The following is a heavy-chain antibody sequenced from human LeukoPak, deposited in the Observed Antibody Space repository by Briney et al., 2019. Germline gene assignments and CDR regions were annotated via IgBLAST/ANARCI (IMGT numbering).Heavy chain of an antibody. V-gene: IGHV3-21*01. CDR3: ARGGGNFDY. CDR2: ISSTSTYI. J-gene: IGHJ4*02. CDR1: EFTFSSYT. Sequence: PAGSLRLSCAASEFTFSSYTINWVRQAPGKGLEWVSSISSTSTYISYADSVKGRFTISRDNAKNSLYLQMNSLRAEDTAVYYCARGGGNFDYWGQGTLVTVSS. D-gene: IGHD2-15*01.